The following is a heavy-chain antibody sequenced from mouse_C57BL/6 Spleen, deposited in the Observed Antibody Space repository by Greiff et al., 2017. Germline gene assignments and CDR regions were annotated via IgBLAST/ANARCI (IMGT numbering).Heavy chain of an antibody. CDR2: ISSGGDYI. J-gene: IGHJ2*01. V-gene: IGHV5-9-1*02. CDR3: TRDEGAYYFDY. Sequence: EVKLVESGEGLVKPGGSLKLSCAASGFTFSSYAMSWVRQTPEKRLEWAAYISSGGDYIYYADTVKGRFTISRDNARNTLYLQMSSLKSEDTAMYYCTRDEGAYYFDYWGQGTTLTVSS. CDR1: GFTFSSYA.